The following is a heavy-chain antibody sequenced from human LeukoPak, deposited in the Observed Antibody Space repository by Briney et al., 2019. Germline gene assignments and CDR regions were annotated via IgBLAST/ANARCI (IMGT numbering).Heavy chain of an antibody. CDR3: AKTFNWGSTNSHWFFDL. CDR2: IHPDDSDT. J-gene: IGHJ2*01. D-gene: IGHD7-27*01. CDR1: GCTFTNYW. V-gene: IGHV5-51*01. Sequence: GESLKISCKGSGCTFTNYWIGWVRQIPGKGLEWLGMIHPDDSDTRYSPSFQGQVTISADKSFSTAYLQWSSLRASDTAMYYCAKTFNWGSTNSHWFFDLWGRGTLVTVSS.